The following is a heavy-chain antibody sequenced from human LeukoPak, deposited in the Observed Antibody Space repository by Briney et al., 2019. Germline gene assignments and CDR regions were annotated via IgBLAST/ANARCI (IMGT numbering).Heavy chain of an antibody. J-gene: IGHJ4*02. D-gene: IGHD6-19*01. Sequence: ASVKVSCKASGYTFTSYYMHWVRQAPGQGLEWMGWISAYNGNTNYAQKLQGRVTMTTDTSTSTAYMELRSLRSDDTAVYYCARDWGIAVGEDYWGQGTLVTVSS. CDR1: GYTFTSYY. V-gene: IGHV1-18*04. CDR3: ARDWGIAVGEDY. CDR2: ISAYNGNT.